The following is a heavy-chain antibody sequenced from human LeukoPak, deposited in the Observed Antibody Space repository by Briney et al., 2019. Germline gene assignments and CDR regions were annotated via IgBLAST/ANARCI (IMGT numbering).Heavy chain of an antibody. CDR3: AKISSGSPHFDY. CDR2: IKQDGSEQ. V-gene: IGHV3-7*03. Sequence: GGSLRLSCAASGFTFTTYWMGWVRQAPGKGLEWVANIKQDGSEQYYVDSVKGRFTISRDNAKNSLSLQMNSLRAEDTAVYYCAKISSGSPHFDYWGQGTLVTVSS. CDR1: GFTFTTYW. J-gene: IGHJ4*02. D-gene: IGHD3-10*01.